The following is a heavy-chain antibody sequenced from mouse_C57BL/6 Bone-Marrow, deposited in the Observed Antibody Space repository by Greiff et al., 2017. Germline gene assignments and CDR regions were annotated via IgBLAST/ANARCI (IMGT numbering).Heavy chain of an antibody. J-gene: IGHJ3*01. D-gene: IGHD2-3*01. CDR1: GFTFSSYA. V-gene: IGHV5-4*01. CDR2: ISDGGSYT. Sequence: EVKLMESGGGLVKPGGSLKLFCAASGFTFSSYAMSWVRQTPEKRLEWVATISDGGSYTYYPDNVKGRFTISRDNAKNNLYLQMSHLKSEDTAMYYCAREEMMVKAYWGQGTLVTVSA. CDR3: AREEMMVKAY.